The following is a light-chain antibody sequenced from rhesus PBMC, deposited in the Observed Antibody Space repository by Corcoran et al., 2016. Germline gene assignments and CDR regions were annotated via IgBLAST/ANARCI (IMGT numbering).Light chain of an antibody. Sequence: DIQMTQSPSSLSASVGDRVTITCRASENVNNYLNWYQQKPGKAPKLLIYKASTLQMGVPSRFSGSGSWTVYTFTISSLQPEDVATYYCQHGYGTPYSFGQGTKVEIK. V-gene: IGKV1-74*01. CDR3: QHGYGTPYS. CDR1: ENVNNY. J-gene: IGKJ2*01. CDR2: KAS.